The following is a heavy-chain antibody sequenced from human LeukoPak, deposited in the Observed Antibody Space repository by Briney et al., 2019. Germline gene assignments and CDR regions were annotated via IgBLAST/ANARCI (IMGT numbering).Heavy chain of an antibody. V-gene: IGHV3-23*01. D-gene: IGHD3-22*01. CDR3: AKDGGAYYYDRSSFDI. Sequence: RPGGSLRLSCAASGFTFSSYAMSWVRQAPGRGLEWVSAIVGSGGGTYYADSVKGRFTISRDNSKNTLYLQMNSLRAEDTAVYYCAKDGGAYYYDRSSFDIWGQGTMVTVSS. CDR2: IVGSGGGT. J-gene: IGHJ3*02. CDR1: GFTFSSYA.